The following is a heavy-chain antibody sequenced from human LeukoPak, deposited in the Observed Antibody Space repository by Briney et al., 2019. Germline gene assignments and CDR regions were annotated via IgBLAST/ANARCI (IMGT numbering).Heavy chain of an antibody. J-gene: IGHJ4*02. Sequence: PSETLSLTCTVSGASINSHYWSWIRQPAGKGLEWIGRIYISGSTNYNSSLQSRVTMSVDTSKNQFSLNLSSVTAADTAVYYCARAPNPLPGTYYFDYWGQGTLVTVSS. CDR1: GASINSHY. D-gene: IGHD2-15*01. CDR2: IYISGST. V-gene: IGHV4-4*07. CDR3: ARAPNPLPGTYYFDY.